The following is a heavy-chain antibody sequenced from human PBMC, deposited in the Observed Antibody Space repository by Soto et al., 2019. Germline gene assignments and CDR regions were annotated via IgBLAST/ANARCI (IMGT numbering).Heavy chain of an antibody. Sequence: VQLVQSGAEVKKPGSSVKVSCKASGGTFSSSAISWVRQAPGQGLEWMGGIIPIFGTANYAQKFQGRVTITADESTSSAYMELSSLRSEDTAVYYCARAPGDYYGSGSYYNGHGAFDIWGQGTMVTVSS. CDR3: ARAPGDYYGSGSYYNGHGAFDI. V-gene: IGHV1-69*01. J-gene: IGHJ3*02. CDR2: IIPIFGTA. D-gene: IGHD3-10*01. CDR1: GGTFSSSA.